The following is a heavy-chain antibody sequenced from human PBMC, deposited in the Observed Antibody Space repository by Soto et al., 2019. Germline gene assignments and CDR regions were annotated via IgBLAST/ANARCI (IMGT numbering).Heavy chain of an antibody. D-gene: IGHD2-15*01. V-gene: IGHV1-18*01. J-gene: IGHJ5*02. CDR2: ISAYNGNT. Sequence: GASVKVSCKASGYTFTSYGISWVRQAPGQGLEWMGWISAYNGNTNYAQKLQGRVTMTTDTSTSTAYMELRSLRSDDTAVYYCEREERYCSGGSCFYNWFDPWGQGTLVTVSS. CDR1: GYTFTSYG. CDR3: EREERYCSGGSCFYNWFDP.